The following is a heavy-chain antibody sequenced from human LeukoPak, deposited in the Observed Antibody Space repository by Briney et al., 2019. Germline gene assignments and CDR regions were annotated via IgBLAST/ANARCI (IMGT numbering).Heavy chain of an antibody. V-gene: IGHV1-18*01. D-gene: IGHD1-26*01. CDR1: GYTFTTYG. J-gene: IGHJ6*02. Sequence: ASVKVSCKASGYTFTTYGISWVRQAPGQGLEWMGWISDYNGKINYAQKFQGRVTMTTDTSTSTAYMELRSLRSDDTAVYYCARDQKGGGSYSRAYYGMDVWGQGTTVTVSS. CDR2: ISDYNGKI. CDR3: ARDQKGGGSYSRAYYGMDV.